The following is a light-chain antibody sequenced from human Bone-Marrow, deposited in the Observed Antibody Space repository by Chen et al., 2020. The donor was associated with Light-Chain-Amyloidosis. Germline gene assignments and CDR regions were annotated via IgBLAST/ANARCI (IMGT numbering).Light chain of an antibody. J-gene: IGLJ1*01. Sequence: QSALTQPASVSGSPGQSITISCTGPSSDVGGDNHVSWYQQHPDKAPKLMIYEVTNRPSWVPDRFSGSKSDNTASLTISGLQTEDEADYFCSSYTITTTLVFGSGTRVTVL. CDR3: SSYTITTTLV. V-gene: IGLV2-14*01. CDR1: SSDVGGDNH. CDR2: EVT.